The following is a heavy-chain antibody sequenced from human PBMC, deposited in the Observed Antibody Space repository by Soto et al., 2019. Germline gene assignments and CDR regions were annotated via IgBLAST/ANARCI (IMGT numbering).Heavy chain of an antibody. CDR2: ISGSGGST. J-gene: IGHJ6*02. CDR3: ANINWNPFGYYGMDV. Sequence: GGSLRLSCAASGFTFSSYAMSWVRQAPGKGLEWVSAISGSGGSTYYADSVKGRFTISRDNSKNTLYLQMNSLRAEDTAVYYCANINWNPFGYYGMDVWGQGTTVTGS. D-gene: IGHD1-20*01. V-gene: IGHV3-23*01. CDR1: GFTFSSYA.